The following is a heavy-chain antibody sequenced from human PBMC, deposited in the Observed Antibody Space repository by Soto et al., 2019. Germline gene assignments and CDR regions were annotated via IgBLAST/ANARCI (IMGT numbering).Heavy chain of an antibody. Sequence: GGSLRLSCAASGFNFSSYSMNWVRQAPGKGLEWVSYISSSSSTIYYADSVKGRFTISRDNAKNSLYLQMNSLRAEDTAVYYCARHPERIAQIGWFDPWGQGTPVTVSS. CDR1: GFNFSSYS. J-gene: IGHJ5*02. V-gene: IGHV3-48*01. CDR3: ARHPERIAQIGWFDP. D-gene: IGHD6-13*01. CDR2: ISSSSSTI.